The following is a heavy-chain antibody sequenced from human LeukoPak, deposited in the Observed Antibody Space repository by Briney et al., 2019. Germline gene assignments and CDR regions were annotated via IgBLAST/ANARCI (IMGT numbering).Heavy chain of an antibody. CDR3: AHSRSTVDDFWSGYYSSDAFDI. Sequence: SGPTLVKPTQTLTLTCTFSGFSLSTSGVGVGWIRQPPGKALEWLALIYWNDDKRYSPSLKSRLTITKDTSKNQVVLTMTNMDPVDTATYYCAHSRSTVDDFWSGYYSSDAFDIWDQGTMVTVSS. D-gene: IGHD3-3*01. V-gene: IGHV2-5*01. CDR1: GFSLSTSGVG. J-gene: IGHJ3*02. CDR2: IYWNDDK.